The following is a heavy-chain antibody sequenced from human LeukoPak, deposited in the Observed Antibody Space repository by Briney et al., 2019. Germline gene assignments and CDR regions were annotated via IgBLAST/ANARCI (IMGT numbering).Heavy chain of an antibody. J-gene: IGHJ4*02. Sequence: GGSLRLSCAASGFTFSNYWMHWVRQAPGKGLVWVSRINGDGSATNYADSVKGRFTISRDNAKNTLYLQMNSLRAEDTAVYYCARETSTGFDYCGQGTLVTVSS. D-gene: IGHD4-11*01. CDR2: INGDGSAT. CDR1: GFTFSNYW. CDR3: ARETSTGFDY. V-gene: IGHV3-74*01.